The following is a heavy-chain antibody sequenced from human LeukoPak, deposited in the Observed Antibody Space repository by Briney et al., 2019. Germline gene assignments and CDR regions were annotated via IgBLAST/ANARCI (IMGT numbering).Heavy chain of an antibody. D-gene: IGHD3-22*01. CDR2: IIPIFGTA. J-gene: IGHJ4*02. CDR3: ATEVSYDSSGYYDFDY. V-gene: IGHV1-69*06. Sequence: SVKVSCKASGGTFSSYAISWVRQAPGQGLEWMGGIIPIFGTANYAQKFQGRVTMTEDTSTDTAYMELSSLRSEDTAVYYCATEVSYDSSGYYDFDYWGQGTLVTVSS. CDR1: GGTFSSYA.